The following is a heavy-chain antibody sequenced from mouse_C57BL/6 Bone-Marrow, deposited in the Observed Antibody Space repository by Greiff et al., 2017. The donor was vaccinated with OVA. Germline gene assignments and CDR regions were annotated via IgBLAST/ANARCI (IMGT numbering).Heavy chain of an antibody. J-gene: IGHJ2*01. CDR1: GYTFTSYW. D-gene: IGHD2-2*01. V-gene: IGHV1-50*01. Sequence: VQLQQPGAELVKPGASVKLSCKASGYTFTSYWMQWVKQRPGQGLEWIGEIDPSDSYTNYNQKFKGKATLTVDTSSSTAYMQLSSLTSEDSAVYYCAWEVTGYFDDWGQGTTLTVSS. CDR2: IDPSDSYT. CDR3: AWEVTGYFDD.